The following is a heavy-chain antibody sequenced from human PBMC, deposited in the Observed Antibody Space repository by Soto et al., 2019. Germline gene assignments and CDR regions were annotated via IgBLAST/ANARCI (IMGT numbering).Heavy chain of an antibody. V-gene: IGHV2-5*02. CDR3: SHMESRVASYGLDV. CDR2: IYWDDDK. D-gene: IGHD3-3*01. CDR1: GFSLDTSGVG. Sequence: QITLKESGPTLVKPTQTLTLTCTFSGFSLDTSGVGVAWIRQPPGKALEWLTLIYWDDDKRYSPSLRSRITSTKDTSENRVVLTMTNMDPVDTATYYCSHMESRVASYGLDVWVQGTTVTVSS. J-gene: IGHJ6*02.